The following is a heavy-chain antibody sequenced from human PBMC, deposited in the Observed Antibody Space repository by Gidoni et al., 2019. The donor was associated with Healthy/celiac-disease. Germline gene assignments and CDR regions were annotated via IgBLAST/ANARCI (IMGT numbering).Heavy chain of an antibody. Sequence: QLPLQESGPGLVKPSETLALTCHVSGGSISSSSYYWGWIRQPPGKGLEWIGSIYYSGRTYYNPSLKSRVTISVDTSKNQFSLKLSSVTAADTAVYYCARTSRIAARPFGAFDIWGQGTMVTVSS. CDR1: GGSISSSSYY. CDR3: ARTSRIAARPFGAFDI. V-gene: IGHV4-39*01. CDR2: IYYSGRT. J-gene: IGHJ3*02. D-gene: IGHD6-6*01.